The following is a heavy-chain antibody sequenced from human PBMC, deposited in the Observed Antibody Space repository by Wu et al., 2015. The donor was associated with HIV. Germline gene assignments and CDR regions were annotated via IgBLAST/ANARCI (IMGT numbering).Heavy chain of an antibody. Sequence: QVQLVQSGAEVKKPGASVKVSCKASGYTLTSYYMHWVRQAPGQGLEWMGIINPSGGSTSYAQKFQGRVTMTRDTSTSTVYMELSSLRSEDTAVYYCARRANYDILTGATYYYYGMDVWGQGTTVTVSS. D-gene: IGHD3-9*01. CDR2: INPSGGST. CDR1: GYTLTSYY. J-gene: IGHJ6*02. CDR3: ARRANYDILTGATYYYYGMDV. V-gene: IGHV1-46*01.